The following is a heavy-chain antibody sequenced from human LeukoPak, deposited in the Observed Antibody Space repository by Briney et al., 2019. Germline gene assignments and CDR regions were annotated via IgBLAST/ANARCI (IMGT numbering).Heavy chain of an antibody. V-gene: IGHV4-59*01. Sequence: PSETLSLTCTVSGGSISSYYWSWIRQPPGKGLEWIGYVYYSGSTNYNPSLKSRVTISVDTSKNQFSLKLSSVTAADTAVYYCARGAIGAAYFDYWGQGTLVTVSS. CDR3: ARGAIGAAYFDY. D-gene: IGHD1-26*01. CDR1: GGSISSYY. J-gene: IGHJ4*02. CDR2: VYYSGST.